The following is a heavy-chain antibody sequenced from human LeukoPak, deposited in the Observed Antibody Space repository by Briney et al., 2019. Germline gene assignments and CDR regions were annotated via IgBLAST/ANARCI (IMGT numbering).Heavy chain of an antibody. V-gene: IGHV3-23*01. Sequence: GGSLRLSCVGSDFTFANYALIWVRQAPGKGLEWVSAITANGGYTLYADAVKGRFTVSRDNSKNTLYLQINSLRPEDTAMYYCAKDPNGDYIGAFDFWGQGAMVTVSS. CDR2: ITANGGYT. CDR1: DFTFANYA. D-gene: IGHD4-17*01. CDR3: AKDPNGDYIGAFDF. J-gene: IGHJ3*01.